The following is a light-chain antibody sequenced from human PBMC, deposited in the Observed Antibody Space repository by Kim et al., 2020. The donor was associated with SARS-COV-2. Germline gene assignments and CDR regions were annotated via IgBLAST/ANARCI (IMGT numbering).Light chain of an antibody. V-gene: IGKV3-11*01. J-gene: IGKJ2*01. Sequence: SLSPGDMVIPSSRASQSVRNYLAGYQQKPRQAPRLLIYEASNRATGIPARFSGGGSGTGFTLSISSLEPEDSAVYYCQQRRNWPYTFGQGTKLEIK. CDR2: EAS. CDR1: QSVRNY. CDR3: QQRRNWPYT.